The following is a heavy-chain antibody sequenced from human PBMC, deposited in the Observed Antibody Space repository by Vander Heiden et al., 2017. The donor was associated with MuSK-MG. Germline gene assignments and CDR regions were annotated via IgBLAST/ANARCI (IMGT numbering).Heavy chain of an antibody. J-gene: IGHJ4*02. CDR1: GFTFSSYS. V-gene: IGHV3-21*01. CDR3: ARIAAAGLYFDY. Sequence: EVQLVESGGGLVKPGGSLRLSCAASGFTFSSYSMNWVRQAPGKGLELVSSISSSSSYIYYADSVKGRFTISRDNAKNSLYLQMNSLRAEDTAVYYCARIAAAGLYFDYWGQGTLVTVSS. CDR2: ISSSSSYI. D-gene: IGHD6-13*01.